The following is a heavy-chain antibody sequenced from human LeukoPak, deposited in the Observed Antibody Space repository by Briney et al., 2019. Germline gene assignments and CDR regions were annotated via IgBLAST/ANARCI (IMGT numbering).Heavy chain of an antibody. CDR2: ISAYNGNT. D-gene: IGHD4-17*01. J-gene: IGHJ4*02. Sequence: ASGTVSCNASGYTFTSYGISWVRQAPGQGLEWMGWISAYNGNTNYAQKLQGRVTMTTDTSTSTAYMELRSLRSDDTAVYYCARDEDGASDYWGQGTLVTVSS. V-gene: IGHV1-18*04. CDR1: GYTFTSYG. CDR3: ARDEDGASDY.